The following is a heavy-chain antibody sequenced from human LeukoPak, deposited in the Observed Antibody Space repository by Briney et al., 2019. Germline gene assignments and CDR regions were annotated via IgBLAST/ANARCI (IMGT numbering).Heavy chain of an antibody. Sequence: GESLKISCKGSGYSFTSYWIGWVRQMPGKGLEWMGIIYPGDSDTRYSPSFQGQVTTSADKSISTAYLQWSSLKASDAAMYYCARDPIDYGDYDLDSFAFDIWGQGTMVTVSS. CDR1: GYSFTSYW. V-gene: IGHV5-51*01. D-gene: IGHD4-17*01. J-gene: IGHJ3*02. CDR3: ARDPIDYGDYDLDSFAFDI. CDR2: IYPGDSDT.